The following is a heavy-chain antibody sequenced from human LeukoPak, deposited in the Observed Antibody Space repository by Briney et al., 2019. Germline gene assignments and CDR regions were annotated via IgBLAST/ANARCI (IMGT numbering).Heavy chain of an antibody. D-gene: IGHD6-19*01. Sequence: PGGSLRLSCAASGFTFSSYEMNWVRQAPGKGLEWVSYISSSGSTIYYADSVKGRFTISRDNAKNSLYLQMNSLRAEDTAVYYCAKSDGGGWYKGYYYMDVWGKGTTVTVSS. V-gene: IGHV3-48*03. CDR3: AKSDGGGWYKGYYYMDV. J-gene: IGHJ6*03. CDR2: ISSSGSTI. CDR1: GFTFSSYE.